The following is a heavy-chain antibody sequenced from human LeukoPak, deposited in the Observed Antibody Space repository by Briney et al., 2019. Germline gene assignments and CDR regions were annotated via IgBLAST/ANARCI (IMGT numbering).Heavy chain of an antibody. J-gene: IGHJ1*01. CDR1: GYTFTSYY. D-gene: IGHD3-22*01. Sequence: ASVKVSCKASGYTFTSYYMHWVRQAPGQGLEWMGIINPSGGSTSYAQKFQGRVTMTRDTSTSTVYMELSSLRSEDTAVYYCARGGDYYDSSGSEYFQHWGQGTLVTVSS. CDR2: INPSGGST. V-gene: IGHV1-46*01. CDR3: ARGGDYYDSSGSEYFQH.